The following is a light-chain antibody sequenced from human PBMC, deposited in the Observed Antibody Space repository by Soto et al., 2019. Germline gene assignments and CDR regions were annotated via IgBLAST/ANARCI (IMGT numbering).Light chain of an antibody. J-gene: IGKJ2*01. CDR2: WAS. CDR3: QQYCSTPDT. V-gene: IGKV4-1*01. Sequence: DIVMTQSPDSLAVSLGERATINCKSSQSVLYSSNNKNYLAWYQQKPGQPPKLLIYWASTRESGVPDRFSGSGSGTDFTLTISILQAEDVAVYYCQQYCSTPDTFGQGTKLEIK. CDR1: QSVLYSSNNKNY.